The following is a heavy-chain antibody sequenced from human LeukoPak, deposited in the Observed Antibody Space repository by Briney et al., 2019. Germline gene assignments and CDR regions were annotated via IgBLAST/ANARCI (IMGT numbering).Heavy chain of an antibody. D-gene: IGHD3-9*01. J-gene: IGHJ5*02. CDR1: GFNFSSYA. CDR2: ITASVGFT. CDR3: AKDGPTGYYIDNWFDP. Sequence: GGSLRLSCAASGFNFSSYAMNWVRQAPGKGLEWVSAITASVGFTYYADSVKGRFTISRDNSKSTLFLQMNSLRAEDTAIYYCAKDGPTGYYIDNWFDPWGKGTLVTVSS. V-gene: IGHV3-23*01.